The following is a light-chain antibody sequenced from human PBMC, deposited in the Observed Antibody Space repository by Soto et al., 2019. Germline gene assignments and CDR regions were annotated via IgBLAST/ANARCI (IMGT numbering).Light chain of an antibody. J-gene: IGKJ1*01. Sequence: DIQMTQSPSTLSASVGDRVTITCRASQSISSWLAWYQQKPGKAPKLLIYKASSLESGVPSRFSGSGSGTEFTLTISSLQPDDFATYYCQQSNSYPATFGQGTKVEIK. CDR1: QSISSW. V-gene: IGKV1-5*03. CDR3: QQSNSYPAT. CDR2: KAS.